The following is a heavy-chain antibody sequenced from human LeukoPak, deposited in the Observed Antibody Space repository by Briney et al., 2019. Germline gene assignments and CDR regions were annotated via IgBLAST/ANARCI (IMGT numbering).Heavy chain of an antibody. J-gene: IGHJ4*02. V-gene: IGHV3-49*03. CDR1: GFTVSSIH. CDR2: IRSKAYGGTA. Sequence: GGSLRLSCAASGFTVSSIHMVWFRQAPGKGLEWVGFIRSKAYGGTAEYAASVKGRFTISRDDSENIAYVEMNSLKSEDTAVYYCARDLRAVAHDFDCWGQGTLVTVSS. CDR3: ARDLRAVAHDFDC. D-gene: IGHD6-19*01.